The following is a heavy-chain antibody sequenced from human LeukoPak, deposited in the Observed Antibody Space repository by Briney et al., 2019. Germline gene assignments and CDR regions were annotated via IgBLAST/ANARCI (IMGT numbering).Heavy chain of an antibody. Sequence: ESGPTLVNPTQTLTLTCSFYGFSLDTDGVGVAWIRQPPGKALEWLAIIYWDDDKRYSPSLKSRLTITKDTPKNQVVLRLTNMDPVDTATYYCAQNFRYDFDDSLKRGCYYFGYWGQGALVTVSS. J-gene: IGHJ4*02. V-gene: IGHV2-5*02. D-gene: IGHD1-20*01. CDR3: AQNFRYDFDDSLKRGCYYFGY. CDR1: GFSLDTDGVG. CDR2: IYWDDDK.